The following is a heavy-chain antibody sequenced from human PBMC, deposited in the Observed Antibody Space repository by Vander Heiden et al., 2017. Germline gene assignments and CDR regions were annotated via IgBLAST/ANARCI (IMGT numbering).Heavy chain of an antibody. V-gene: IGHV3-23*01. CDR1: GFPFSSYA. J-gene: IGHJ5*02. CDR2: ISGSGGST. CDR3: AKDRDPYYYDSSGHH. D-gene: IGHD3-22*01. Sequence: EVQLLESGGGLVQPGGSLRLSCAASGFPFSSYAMSWVRQAPGKGLEWVSAISGSGGSTYYADSVKGRFTISRDNSKNTLYLQMNSLRAEDTAVYYCAKDRDPYYYDSSGHHWGQGTMVTVYS.